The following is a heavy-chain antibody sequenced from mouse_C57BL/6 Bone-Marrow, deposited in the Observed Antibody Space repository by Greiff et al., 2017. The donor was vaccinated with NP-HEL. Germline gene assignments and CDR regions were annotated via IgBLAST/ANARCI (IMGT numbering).Heavy chain of an antibody. CDR1: GYTFTSYG. Sequence: VQLQQSGAELARPGASVKLSCKASGYTFTSYGISWVKQSPGQGLEWIGEIYPRSGNTYYNAKFKGKATLTADKSSSTAYMELRSLTSEDSAVYFCAPSMMVTTGAMDYGGQGTSVTVSS. CDR3: APSMMVTTGAMDY. CDR2: IYPRSGNT. J-gene: IGHJ4*01. D-gene: IGHD2-3*01. V-gene: IGHV1-81*01.